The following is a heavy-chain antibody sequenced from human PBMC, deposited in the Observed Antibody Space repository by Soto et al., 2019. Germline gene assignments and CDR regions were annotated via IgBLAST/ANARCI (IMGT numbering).Heavy chain of an antibody. CDR2: ISSSSSTI. CDR1: GFTFSRYS. V-gene: IGHV3-48*01. CDR3: AGSLARYCSSTSCYPFVWFGESDPNAEYFQH. D-gene: IGHD2-2*01. J-gene: IGHJ1*01. Sequence: GGSLRLSCAASGFTFSRYSMNWVRQAPGKGLEWVSYISSSSSTIYYADSVKGRFTISRDNAKNSLYLQMNSLRAEDTAVYYCAGSLARYCSSTSCYPFVWFGESDPNAEYFQHWGQGTLVTVSS.